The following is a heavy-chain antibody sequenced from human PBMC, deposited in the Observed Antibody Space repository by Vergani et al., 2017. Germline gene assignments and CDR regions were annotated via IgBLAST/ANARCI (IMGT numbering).Heavy chain of an antibody. CDR2: IKEDGSEK. J-gene: IGHJ4*02. D-gene: IGHD1-26*01. CDR1: GFIFSSSW. CDR3: ARGSSLGSY. Sequence: EVQLVESGGGLVQPGGSLRLSCAASGFIFSSSWMHWVRQAPGKGLEWVAAIKEDGSEKQYVDSVKGRFTISRDNAKKSLYLQMNSLRGEDTAVYYCARGSSLGSYWGQGTLVTVSS. V-gene: IGHV3-7*01.